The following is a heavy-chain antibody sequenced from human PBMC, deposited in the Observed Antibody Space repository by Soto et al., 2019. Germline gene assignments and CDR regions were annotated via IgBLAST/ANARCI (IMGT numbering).Heavy chain of an antibody. CDR3: AKKERWLDP. V-gene: IGHV4-4*02. Sequence: LSLTCAVSGGSLSSSNWWSWVRQSPGKGLEWIGEIYHSGSTDYNPSLKSRVTISVDKSKNQFSLKLSSVTAADTAVYYCAKKERWLDPWGQGTLVTVSS. D-gene: IGHD1-1*01. CDR1: GGSLSSSNW. CDR2: IYHSGST. J-gene: IGHJ5*02.